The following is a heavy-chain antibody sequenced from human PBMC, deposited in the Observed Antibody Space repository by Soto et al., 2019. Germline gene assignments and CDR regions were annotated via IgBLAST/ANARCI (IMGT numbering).Heavy chain of an antibody. Sequence: QLQLQESGPGLVKPSETLSLTCTVSGGSISSSSYYWGWIRQPPGKGLEWIGSIYYSGSTYYNPSLKSRVTISVDTSKNQFSLKLSSVTAADTAVYYCARQSIFYQEYDYIWGSYRYGFDYWGQGTLVTVSS. D-gene: IGHD3-16*02. V-gene: IGHV4-39*01. CDR3: ARQSIFYQEYDYIWGSYRYGFDY. J-gene: IGHJ4*02. CDR2: IYYSGST. CDR1: GGSISSSSYY.